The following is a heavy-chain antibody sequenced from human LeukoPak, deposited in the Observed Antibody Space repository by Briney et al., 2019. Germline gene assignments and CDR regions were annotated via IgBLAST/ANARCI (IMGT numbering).Heavy chain of an antibody. D-gene: IGHD3-10*01. CDR2: ISFHLTIK. CDR3: VREGYYASGRSPTYYFEY. Sequence: GKSLRLSCLASGFTFSDYVVHWVRQAPGKGLEWVAVISFHLTIKYYADSVEGRFATSRDNSKKTVYLQMNSLRPDDTAVYYCVREGYYASGRSPTYYFEYWGRGTVVTVSS. J-gene: IGHJ4*02. CDR1: GFTFSDYV. V-gene: IGHV3-30*09.